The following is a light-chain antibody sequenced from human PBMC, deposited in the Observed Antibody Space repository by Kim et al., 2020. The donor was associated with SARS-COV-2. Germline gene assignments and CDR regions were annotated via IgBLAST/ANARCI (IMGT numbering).Light chain of an antibody. CDR3: QQYATSPRT. CDR2: GAT. J-gene: IGKJ1*01. V-gene: IGKV3-20*01. CDR1: QSVSSGY. Sequence: EIVLTQSPGTLSLSPGERATLSCRASQSVSSGYLAWYQQKPGQSPRLLIYGATSRATGIPDRFSGSGSGTDFTLTISRLEPEDFVVYYCQQYATSPRTFGQGTKVEIK.